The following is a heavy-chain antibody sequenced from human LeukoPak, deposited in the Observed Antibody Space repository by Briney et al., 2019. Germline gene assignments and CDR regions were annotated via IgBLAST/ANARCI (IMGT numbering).Heavy chain of an antibody. CDR3: ATSGDTIHTAFDY. CDR2: IYYSGST. D-gene: IGHD2-21*01. CDR1: GGSISSYY. J-gene: IGHJ4*02. Sequence: PSETLSLTCTVSGGSISSYYWSWIRQPPGKGLEWIGYIYYSGSTNYNPSLKSRVTISVDTSKNQFSLKLSSVTAADTAVYYYATSGDTIHTAFDYWGQGTLVTVSS. V-gene: IGHV4-59*08.